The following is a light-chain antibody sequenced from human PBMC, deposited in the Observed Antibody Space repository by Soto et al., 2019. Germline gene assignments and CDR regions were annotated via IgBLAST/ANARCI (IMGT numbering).Light chain of an antibody. J-gene: IGKJ2*01. CDR1: QSLEHRDGNTY. CDR2: NIS. CDR3: VQGTQFPQT. Sequence: DIVMTQTPLASPVSLGQPASISCRSSQSLEHRDGNTYLSWLQQRPGQPPRLLIYNISNRFSGVPDRFSGSGAGTYFTLKISRVEAEDAGAYYCVQGTQFPQTFGQGTKLEI. V-gene: IGKV2-24*01.